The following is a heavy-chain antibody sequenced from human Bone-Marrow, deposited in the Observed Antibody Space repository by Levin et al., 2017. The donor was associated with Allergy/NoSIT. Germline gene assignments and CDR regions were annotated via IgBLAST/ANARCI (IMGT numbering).Heavy chain of an antibody. CDR2: IFYGGTT. CDR1: GASMSNSSYF. CDR3: ARLEIELWLADY. D-gene: IGHD5-18*01. V-gene: IGHV4-39*01. Sequence: SQTLSLTCTVSGASMSNSSYFWGWIRQSPGRGLEWIGSIFYGGTTYYNPSLKSRVTISVDTSKNQFSLKVDSVTAADTAVYYCARLEIELWLADYWGQGTLVTVSS. J-gene: IGHJ4*02.